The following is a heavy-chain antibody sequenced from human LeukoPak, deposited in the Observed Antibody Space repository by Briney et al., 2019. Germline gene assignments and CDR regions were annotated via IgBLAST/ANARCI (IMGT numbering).Heavy chain of an antibody. J-gene: IGHJ6*02. CDR2: INHSGST. D-gene: IGHD1-26*01. CDR3: AQSSAGARYPYYYYGMDV. Sequence: SETLSLTCAVYGGSFSGYYWSWIRQPPGKGLEWIGEINHSGSTNYNPSLKSRVTISVDTSKNQFSLKLSSVTAADTAVYYCAQSSAGARYPYYYYGMDVWGQGTTVTVSS. CDR1: GGSFSGYY. V-gene: IGHV4-34*01.